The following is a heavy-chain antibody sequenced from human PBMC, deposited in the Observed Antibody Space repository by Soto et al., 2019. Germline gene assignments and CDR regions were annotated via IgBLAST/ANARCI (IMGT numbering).Heavy chain of an antibody. CDR2: IDGNSGTGT. J-gene: IGHJ4*02. CDR3: GSRLTDFYHY. D-gene: IGHD2-21*02. CDR1: GITFSSYA. V-gene: IGHV3-23*01. Sequence: PGGSLRLSCAASGITFSSYAMSWVRQAPGKGLEWVSSIDGNSGTGTYYADSVKGRFTISRDNSKNTLYLQMDSLRAEDTAVYYCGSRLTDFYHYWGQGTRVTVSS.